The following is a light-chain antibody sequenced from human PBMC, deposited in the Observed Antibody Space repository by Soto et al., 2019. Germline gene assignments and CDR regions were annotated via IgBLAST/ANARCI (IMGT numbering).Light chain of an antibody. J-gene: IGKJ2*01. CDR3: QQGHDWPLT. CDR2: GAS. Sequence: EIVMTQSPATLSVSPGERATLSCRASQSITSELAWYQQKPGQPPRLLVYGASTRATGVPARFNGSGSGSEFTLTINGLQSEDFAVYYCQQGHDWPLTFGQGTRLEI. CDR1: QSITSE. V-gene: IGKV3-15*01.